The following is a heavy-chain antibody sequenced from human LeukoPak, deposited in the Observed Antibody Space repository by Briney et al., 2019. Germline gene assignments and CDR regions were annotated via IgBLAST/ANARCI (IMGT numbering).Heavy chain of an antibody. J-gene: IGHJ3*02. CDR3: ARKPYYYDSSDYWADAFDI. V-gene: IGHV4-39*07. D-gene: IGHD3-22*01. CDR2: IYYSGST. Sequence: SETLSLTCTVSGGSISSYYWGWIRQPPGKGLEWIGSIYYSGSTYYNPSLKSRVTISVDTSKNQLSLIVTSVTAADTAVYYCARKPYYYDSSDYWADAFDIWGQGTMVTVSS. CDR1: GGSISSYY.